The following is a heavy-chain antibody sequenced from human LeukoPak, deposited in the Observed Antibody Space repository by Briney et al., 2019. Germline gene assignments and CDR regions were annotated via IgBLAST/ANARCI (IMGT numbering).Heavy chain of an antibody. Sequence: GGSLRLSCAASGFTFSSYWMSWVRQAPGKGLEWVANIKQDGSEKYYVDSVKGRFTISRDNAKNSLYLQMNSLRAEDTAVYYCAREIQFPYYYYYMDVWGKGTTVTISS. D-gene: IGHD5-24*01. CDR1: GFTFSSYW. CDR3: AREIQFPYYYYYMDV. V-gene: IGHV3-7*01. CDR2: IKQDGSEK. J-gene: IGHJ6*03.